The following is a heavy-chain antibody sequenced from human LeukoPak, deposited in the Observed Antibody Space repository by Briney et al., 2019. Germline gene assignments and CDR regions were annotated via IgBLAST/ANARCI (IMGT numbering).Heavy chain of an antibody. V-gene: IGHV4-30-2*01. CDR3: ATLSSSWYFEG. J-gene: IGHJ4*02. D-gene: IGHD6-13*01. CDR1: GGSISSGGYY. CDR2: IYHSGST. Sequence: SETLSLTCTVSGGSISSGGYYWSWIRQPPGKGLEWIGYIYHSGSTYYNPSLKSRVTISVDRSKNQFSLKLSSVTAADTAVYYCATLSSSWYFEGWGQGTLVTVSS.